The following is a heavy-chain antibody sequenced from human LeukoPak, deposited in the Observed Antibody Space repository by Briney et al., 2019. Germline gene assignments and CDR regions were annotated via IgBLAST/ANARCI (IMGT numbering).Heavy chain of an antibody. D-gene: IGHD3-3*02. CDR2: INADNGDT. V-gene: IGHV1-2*06. Sequence: SVKVSCKASGSTFTGYSIHWVRHAAGQGLDWMGRINADNGDTHYSQKFQGRVTMTRDTSITTAYMELSSLRSDDTAMYYCTRDGVAFVAPFDYWGQGTLVTVSS. CDR3: TRDGVAFVAPFDY. CDR1: GSTFTGYS. J-gene: IGHJ4*02.